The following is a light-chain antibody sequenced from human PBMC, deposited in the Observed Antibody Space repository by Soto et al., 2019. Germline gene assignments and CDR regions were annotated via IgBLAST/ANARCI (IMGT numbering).Light chain of an antibody. J-gene: IGLJ2*01. CDR3: SSYAGSNNFGV. CDR2: EVS. V-gene: IGLV2-8*01. CDR1: SSDVGGYNY. Sequence: QSVLTQPPSASGSPGQSVTISCTGTSSDVGGYNYVSWYQQHPGKAPKLMIYEVSKRPSGVPDRFSGSKSGNTASLTVSGLQAEAEADYYCSSYAGSNNFGVFGGGTKLTVL.